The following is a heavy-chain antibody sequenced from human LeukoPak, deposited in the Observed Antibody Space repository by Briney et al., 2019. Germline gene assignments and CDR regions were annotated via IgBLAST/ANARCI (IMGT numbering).Heavy chain of an antibody. CDR3: ARSHCSSTSCPIWRVFDY. D-gene: IGHD2-2*01. Sequence: GGSLRLSCAASGFTFSSYSMNWVRQAPGKGLEWVSSISSSSSYIYYADSVKGRFTISRDNAKNSLYLQMNSLRAEDTAVYYCARSHCSSTSCPIWRVFDYWGQGTLVTVSS. V-gene: IGHV3-21*01. CDR1: GFTFSSYS. CDR2: ISSSSSYI. J-gene: IGHJ4*02.